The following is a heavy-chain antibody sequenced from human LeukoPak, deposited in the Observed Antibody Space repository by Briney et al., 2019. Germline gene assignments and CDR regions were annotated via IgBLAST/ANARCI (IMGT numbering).Heavy chain of an antibody. J-gene: IGHJ4*02. CDR3: ARGGDTFGGVIVTPFDY. V-gene: IGHV1-46*01. Sequence: ASVKVSCKASGHTFTSYYMHWVRQAPGQGLEWMGIINPSGGSTSYAQKFQGRVTMTRDTSTSTVYMELSSLRSEDTAAYYCARGGDTFGGVIVTPFDYWGQGTLVTVSS. CDR2: INPSGGST. CDR1: GHTFTSYY. D-gene: IGHD3-16*02.